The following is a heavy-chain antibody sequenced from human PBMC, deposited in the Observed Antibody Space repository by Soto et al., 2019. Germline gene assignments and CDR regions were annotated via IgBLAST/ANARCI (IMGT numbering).Heavy chain of an antibody. CDR3: ARDSGDYGDYPAEFYFDY. CDR2: ISYDGSNK. Sequence: RGSLRLPFSGAGSTLSRYAMHRVRQAPGEGLGGVAIISYDGSNKYYADSVKGRFTISRDNSKNTLYLQMNSLRAEDTAVYYCARDSGDYGDYPAEFYFDYWGQGTLVTVSS. J-gene: IGHJ4*02. V-gene: IGHV3-30-3*01. CDR1: GSTLSRYA. D-gene: IGHD4-17*01.